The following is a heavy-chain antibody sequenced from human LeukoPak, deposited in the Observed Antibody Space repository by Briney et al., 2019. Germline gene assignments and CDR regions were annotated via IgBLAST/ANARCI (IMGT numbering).Heavy chain of an antibody. Sequence: GGSLRLSCAASGFTFSSYAMNWVRQAPGKGLEWASGIRGSGDTTYYADSVKGRRFTISRDNSKNTLYLQMNSLRAEDTAVYYCAKGIDYYYDRSAYKGWGQGTLVTVSS. CDR3: AKGIDYYYDRSAYKG. CDR1: GFTFSSYA. D-gene: IGHD3-22*01. V-gene: IGHV3-23*01. CDR2: IRGSGDTT. J-gene: IGHJ4*02.